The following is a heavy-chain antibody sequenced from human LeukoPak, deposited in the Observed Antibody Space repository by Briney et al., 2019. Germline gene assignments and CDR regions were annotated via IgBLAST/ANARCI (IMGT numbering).Heavy chain of an antibody. J-gene: IGHJ4*02. V-gene: IGHV3-21*01. D-gene: IGHD3-22*01. CDR3: ARDLNYYDSSGSDY. CDR1: GFTFRDAA. CDR2: ISSSSSYI. Sequence: PGGSLRLSCAASGFTFRDAAMTWVRQAPGKGLEWVSSISSSSSYIYYADSVKGRFTISRDNAKNSLYLQMNSLRAEDTAVYYCARDLNYYDSSGSDYWGQGTLVTVSS.